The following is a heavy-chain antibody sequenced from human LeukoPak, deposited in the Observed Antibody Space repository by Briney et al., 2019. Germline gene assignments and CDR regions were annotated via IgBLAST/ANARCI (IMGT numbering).Heavy chain of an antibody. Sequence: GGSLRLSCAASGFTVSSNYMSWVRQAPGKGLEWVSVIYSGGSTYYADSVKGRFTISRDNSKNTLYLQMNSLRAEDTAVYYCARNSGADYYYYYYYMDVWGKGTTVTISS. CDR1: GFTVSSNY. V-gene: IGHV3-66*01. CDR2: IYSGGST. J-gene: IGHJ6*03. CDR3: ARNSGADYYYYYYYMDV. D-gene: IGHD6-19*01.